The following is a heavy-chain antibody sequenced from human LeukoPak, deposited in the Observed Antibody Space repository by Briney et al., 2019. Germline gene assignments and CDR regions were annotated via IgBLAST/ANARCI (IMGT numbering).Heavy chain of an antibody. J-gene: IGHJ4*02. CDR3: AKAGAVVVVAAKYFDY. V-gene: IGHV3-23*01. CDR1: GFTFSSYA. CDR2: ISGSGGST. Sequence: GGSLRLSCAASGFTFSSYAMSWVRQAPGKGLEWVSAISGSGGSTYYADSVKGRFTISRDNSKNTLYLQMNSLRAKDTAVYYCAKAGAVVVVAAKYFDYWGQGTLVTVSS. D-gene: IGHD2-15*01.